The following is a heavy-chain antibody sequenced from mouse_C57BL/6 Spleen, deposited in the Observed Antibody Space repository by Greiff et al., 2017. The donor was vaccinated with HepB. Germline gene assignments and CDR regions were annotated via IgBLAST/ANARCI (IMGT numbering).Heavy chain of an antibody. D-gene: IGHD3-2*02. CDR2: IYPGNGDT. Sequence: QVQLQQSGAELVRPGASVKMSCKASGYTFTSYNMHWVKQTPRQGLEWIGAIYPGNGDTSYNQKFKGKATLTVDKSSSTAYMQRSSLTSEDSAVYFCARSALDSSGYDYFDYWGQGTTLTVSS. J-gene: IGHJ2*01. CDR3: ARSALDSSGYDYFDY. V-gene: IGHV1-12*01. CDR1: GYTFTSYN.